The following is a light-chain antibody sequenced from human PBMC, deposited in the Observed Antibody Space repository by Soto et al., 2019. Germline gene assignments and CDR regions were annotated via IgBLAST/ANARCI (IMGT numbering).Light chain of an antibody. CDR3: CSYTSLSTVV. J-gene: IGLJ2*01. CDR2: AVS. V-gene: IGLV2-14*01. CDR1: SSDVGGYNH. Sequence: QSVLTQPASVSGSPGQSITISCTGTSSDVGGYNHVSWYQHSPGKAPKLILFAVSDRPSGVSHRFSGSKSGNTASLTISGLQAEYEADYYRCSYTSLSTVVFGGGTKLTVL.